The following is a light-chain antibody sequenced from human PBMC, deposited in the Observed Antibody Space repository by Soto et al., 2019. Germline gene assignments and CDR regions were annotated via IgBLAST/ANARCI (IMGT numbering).Light chain of an antibody. Sequence: DLALTPSPYSLSVSLGARATINCKSSQSVLYSSNNKNYLAWYQQKPGQPPKLLIYWASSRESGVPDRFSGSGSGTDFTLTISRLEPEDFAVYYCQQYDSSPRTFGQGTKVDI. CDR1: QSVLYSSNNKNY. J-gene: IGKJ1*01. CDR3: QQYDSSPRT. CDR2: WAS. V-gene: IGKV4-1*01.